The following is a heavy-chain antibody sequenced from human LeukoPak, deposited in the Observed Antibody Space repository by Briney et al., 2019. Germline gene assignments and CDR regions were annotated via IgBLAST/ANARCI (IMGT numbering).Heavy chain of an antibody. CDR3: AKVGGSGWYVDY. CDR2: ISGGGGNT. Sequence: GGSLRLPCAASGFTFSSYAVSWVRQAPGTGLEWVSTISGGGGNTYYADSVKGRFTISRDNSKSTLYLQMNSLRTEDTALYYCAKVGGSGWYVDYWGQGTPVTVSS. J-gene: IGHJ4*02. D-gene: IGHD6-19*01. CDR1: GFTFSSYA. V-gene: IGHV3-23*01.